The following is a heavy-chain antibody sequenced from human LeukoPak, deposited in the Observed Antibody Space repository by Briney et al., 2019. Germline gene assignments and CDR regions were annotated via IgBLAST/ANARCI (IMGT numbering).Heavy chain of an antibody. CDR3: ARGFGELLSGHYYMDI. CDR2: IIPIFGTA. V-gene: IGHV1-69*05. Sequence: SVKVSCKASGGTFSSYAISWVRQAPGQGLEWMGGIIPIFGTANYAQKFQGRVTITTDESTSTAYMELSSLRSEDTAVYYCARGFGELLSGHYYMDIWGKGTTVIVSS. J-gene: IGHJ6*03. CDR1: GGTFSSYA. D-gene: IGHD3-10*01.